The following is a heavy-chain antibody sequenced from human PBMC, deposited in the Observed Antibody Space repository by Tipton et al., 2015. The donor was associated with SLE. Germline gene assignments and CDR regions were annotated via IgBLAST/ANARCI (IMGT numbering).Heavy chain of an antibody. CDR2: IYTGEST. Sequence: TLSLTCTVSGGYISGYYWGWIRPPLGKGLEWIGYIYTGESTNYNPSLKSRVTISVDTSKNQFSLKLSSVTAAYTAIYYCAAHHLGISWYFDLWGRGTLVTVSS. CDR3: AAHHLGISWYFDL. CDR1: GGYISGYY. D-gene: IGHD7-27*01. J-gene: IGHJ2*01. V-gene: IGHV4-4*08.